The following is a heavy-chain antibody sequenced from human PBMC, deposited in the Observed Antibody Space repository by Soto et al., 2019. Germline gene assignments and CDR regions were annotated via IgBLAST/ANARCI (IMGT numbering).Heavy chain of an antibody. V-gene: IGHV1-3*01. J-gene: IGHJ4*02. CDR2: ISGGNGNT. D-gene: IGHD6-25*01. CDR1: GYIFTKSA. CDR3: ARDGVAAGNINFDY. Sequence: ASVKVSCKASGYIFTKSAMHWVRQAPGQRLEWMGWISGGNGNTKYSPKLQDRVTITRDTSASTAYMELSSLRSEDTALYYCARDGVAAGNINFDYWGQGTLVTVSS.